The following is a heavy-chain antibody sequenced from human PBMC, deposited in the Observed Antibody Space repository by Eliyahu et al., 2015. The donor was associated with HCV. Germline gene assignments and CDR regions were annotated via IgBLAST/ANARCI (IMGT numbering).Heavy chain of an antibody. Sequence: QVQLQQWGAGLLKPSETLSLTCAVYGGSFSDYFWAWLRQSPEKGLEWIGEINDSGDTNYNPSLKSRVTISVDTSKKWFSLRMTSVTAADTAVYYCARIFGAAAGDYWGQGTLVTVSS. D-gene: IGHD6-13*01. CDR1: GGSFSDYF. J-gene: IGHJ4*02. CDR2: INDSGDT. V-gene: IGHV4-34*01. CDR3: ARIFGAAAGDY.